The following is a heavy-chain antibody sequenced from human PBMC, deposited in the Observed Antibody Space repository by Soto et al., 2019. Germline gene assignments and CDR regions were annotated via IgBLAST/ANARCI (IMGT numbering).Heavy chain of an antibody. CDR2: IDNAGTES. V-gene: IGHV3-74*01. CDR1: GFTFSGRS. Sequence: EVQLVESGGGLVQPGGSLRLSCAASGFTFSGRSMHWVRQAPGKGLVWVSGIDNAGTESTYADSVKGRFTSSRDNAKNTRYLQMNSVRVEHMAVSYCARAGFGPDVWGKGPTVTVSS. J-gene: IGHJ6*04. D-gene: IGHD3-10*01. CDR3: ARAGFGPDV.